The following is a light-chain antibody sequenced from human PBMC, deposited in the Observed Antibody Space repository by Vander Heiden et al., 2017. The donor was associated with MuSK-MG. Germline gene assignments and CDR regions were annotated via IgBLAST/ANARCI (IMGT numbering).Light chain of an antibody. J-gene: IGLJ2*01. Sequence: QAALTQPASVSGSPGQSLTISCTGTSSDVGSYNFVSWYQQHPGKAPKVTIYEVSKRPSGVSNRFSGSKSGNTASLTISGLQAEDEADYYCCSYAGSSTFVVFGGGTKLTVL. CDR3: CSYAGSSTFVV. CDR1: SSDVGSYNF. CDR2: EVS. V-gene: IGLV2-23*02.